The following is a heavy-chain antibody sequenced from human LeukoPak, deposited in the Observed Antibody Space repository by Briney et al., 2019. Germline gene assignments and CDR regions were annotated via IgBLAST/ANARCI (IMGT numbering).Heavy chain of an antibody. V-gene: IGHV5-51*01. D-gene: IGHD6-19*01. Sequence: GESLKISCKSSGYSFTNYWIAWVRQMPGKGLEWMGNMYPGDSDTRYSPSFQGQVTISADKSISTAFLQWSSLKASDTAMYYCARAPGSSGWRQFDSWGQGTLVTVSS. CDR1: GYSFTNYW. J-gene: IGHJ4*02. CDR3: ARAPGSSGWRQFDS. CDR2: MYPGDSDT.